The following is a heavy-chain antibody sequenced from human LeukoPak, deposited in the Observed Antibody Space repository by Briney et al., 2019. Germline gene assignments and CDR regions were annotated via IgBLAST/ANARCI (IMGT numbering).Heavy chain of an antibody. D-gene: IGHD4-17*01. CDR3: ARLAGGGDFPDAFDI. J-gene: IGHJ3*02. CDR1: GYSFTSYW. Sequence: GESLKISCKGSGYSFTSYWIGWVRQMPGKGLEWMGIIYPGDSGTRYSPSFQGQVTISADKSISTAYLQWSSLKASDTAMYYCARLAGGGDFPDAFDIWGQGTVVTVSS. V-gene: IGHV5-51*01. CDR2: IYPGDSGT.